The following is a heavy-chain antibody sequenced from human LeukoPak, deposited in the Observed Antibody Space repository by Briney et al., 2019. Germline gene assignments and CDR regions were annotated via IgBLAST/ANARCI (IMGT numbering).Heavy chain of an antibody. Sequence: PSETLSLTCTVSGGSINSYYWSWIRQPPGKGLEWIGYIYYSGSTNYNPSLKSRVTISVDTSKNQFSLKLSSVTAADTAVYYCARGGLPPYYFDYWGQGTLVTVSS. CDR3: ARGGLPPYYFDY. V-gene: IGHV4-59*01. CDR1: GGSINSYY. D-gene: IGHD1-26*01. CDR2: IYYSGST. J-gene: IGHJ4*02.